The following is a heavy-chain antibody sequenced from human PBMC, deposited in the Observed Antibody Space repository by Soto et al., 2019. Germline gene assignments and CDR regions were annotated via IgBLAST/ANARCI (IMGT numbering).Heavy chain of an antibody. CDR3: ARDPRYDFWSGYYY. CDR2: IIPIFGTA. V-gene: IGHV1-69*13. D-gene: IGHD3-3*01. J-gene: IGHJ4*02. Sequence: SVKVSCKASGGTFSSYAISWVRQAPGQGLEWMGGIIPIFGTANYAQKFQGRVTITADESTSTAYMELSSLRSEDTAVYYCARDPRYDFWSGYYYWGQGTLVTVSS. CDR1: GGTFSSYA.